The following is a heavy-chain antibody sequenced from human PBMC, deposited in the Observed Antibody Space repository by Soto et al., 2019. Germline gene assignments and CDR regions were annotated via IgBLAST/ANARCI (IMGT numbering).Heavy chain of an antibody. CDR3: ARGYRRRYYDSSGYYYFDY. CDR2: INHSGST. J-gene: IGHJ4*02. Sequence: PSETLSLTCAVYGGSFSGYYWSWIRQPPGKGLEWIGEINHSGSTNYNPSLKSRVTISVDTSKNQFSLKLSSVTAADTAVYYCARGYRRRYYDSSGYYYFDYWGQGTLVTVSS. D-gene: IGHD3-22*01. CDR1: GGSFSGYY. V-gene: IGHV4-34*01.